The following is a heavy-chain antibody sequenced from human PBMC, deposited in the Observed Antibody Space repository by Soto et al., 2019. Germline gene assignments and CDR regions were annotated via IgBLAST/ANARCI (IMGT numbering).Heavy chain of an antibody. V-gene: IGHV3-23*01. CDR3: VKDRMPHSSVWDPFDI. CDR2: IGGGDRDR. CDR1: GFTFNIIA. J-gene: IGHJ3*02. D-gene: IGHD2-15*01. Sequence: EVQLLESGGGLVQPGGSLRLSCAASGFTFNIIAMSWVRQAPGKGLEWVSGIGGGDRDRYYADSVKGRFTISRDNSKNTVCLQMNSLRVEDTAIYYCVKDRMPHSSVWDPFDIWGQGTMVTVSS.